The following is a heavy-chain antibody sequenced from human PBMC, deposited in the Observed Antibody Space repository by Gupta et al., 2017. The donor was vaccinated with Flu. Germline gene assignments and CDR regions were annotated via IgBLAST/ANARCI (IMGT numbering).Heavy chain of an antibody. CDR2: INPNSGGT. J-gene: IGHJ6*02. V-gene: IGHV1-2*04. CDR1: YG. CDR3: ARGVRGDLSPHYYGMDV. D-gene: IGHD2-21*02. Sequence: YGMHWVRQAPGQGLEWMGWINPNSGGTNYAQKFQGWVTMTRDTSISTAYMELSRLRSDDTAVYYCARGVRGDLSPHYYGMDVWGQGTTVTVSS.